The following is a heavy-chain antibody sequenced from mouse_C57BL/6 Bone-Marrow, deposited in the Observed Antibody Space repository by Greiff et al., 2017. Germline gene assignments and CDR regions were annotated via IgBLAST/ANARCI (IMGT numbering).Heavy chain of an antibody. CDR3: AREGELGWYFDV. D-gene: IGHD4-1*01. CDR2: INPGSGGT. J-gene: IGHJ1*03. V-gene: IGHV1-54*01. Sequence: VQLQQSGAELVRPGTSVKVSCKASGYAFTNYLIEWVKQRPGQGLEWIGVINPGSGGTNYNEKFKGKATLTAGKSSSTAYMQLSSLTSEDSAVYFCAREGELGWYFDVWGTGTTVTVSS. CDR1: GYAFTNYL.